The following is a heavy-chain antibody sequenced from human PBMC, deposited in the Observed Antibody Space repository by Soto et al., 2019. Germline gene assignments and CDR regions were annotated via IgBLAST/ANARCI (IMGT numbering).Heavy chain of an antibody. Sequence: PSETLSLTCAVSGYSISSGYYWGWSRQPPGKGLEWIGSIYHSVSTYYNPSLTSRVTISVDTSKNQFSLKLSSVTAADTAGYYCARGLKSDPSPYYYDSSGYHTNDYWGQGTLVTVSS. CDR2: IYHSVST. V-gene: IGHV4-38-2*01. CDR1: GYSISSGYY. D-gene: IGHD3-22*01. CDR3: ARGLKSDPSPYYYDSSGYHTNDY. J-gene: IGHJ4*02.